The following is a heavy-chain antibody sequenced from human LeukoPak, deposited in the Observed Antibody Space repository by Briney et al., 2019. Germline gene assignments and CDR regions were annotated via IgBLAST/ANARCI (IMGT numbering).Heavy chain of an antibody. D-gene: IGHD3-9*01. V-gene: IGHV3-23*01. CDR2: ISGSGSGGST. Sequence: PGGSLRLSCAASGFTFSSSSMSWVRQAPGKGLAWVSSISGSGSGGSTSYADSVKGRFTISRDNSKNTLYLQMNSLIAEDTAVYYCAGYYGWLPHVGYWGQGTLVTVSS. CDR1: GFTFSSSS. J-gene: IGHJ4*02. CDR3: AGYYGWLPHVGY.